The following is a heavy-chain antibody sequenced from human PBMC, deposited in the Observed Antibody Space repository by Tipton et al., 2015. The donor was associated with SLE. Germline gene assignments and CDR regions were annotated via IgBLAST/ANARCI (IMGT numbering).Heavy chain of an antibody. Sequence: LRLSCAASGFTFGSYGMTWVRQAPGKGLDCVSVIYSGGSTYYGDSVKGRLTISRDSSKRTLYLQMNSLRAEDTAIYYCARIADYYSYAMDVWGQGTTVTVSS. CDR2: IYSGGST. CDR1: GFTFGSYG. D-gene: IGHD6-13*01. CDR3: ARIADYYSYAMDV. J-gene: IGHJ6*02. V-gene: IGHV3-23*03.